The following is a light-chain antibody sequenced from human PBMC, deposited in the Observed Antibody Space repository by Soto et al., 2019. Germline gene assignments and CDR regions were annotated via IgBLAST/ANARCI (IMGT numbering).Light chain of an antibody. CDR3: QHYGTTPWT. Sequence: ETVLTQSPGTLSLSPGERVTLSCRASQSVCSRCFAWYQQKPGQSPRLLIYGASTRATGIPDRFSGSGSGTDFTLTISRLEPEDFAVDYCQHYGTTPWTFGQGTKVGIK. CDR2: GAS. V-gene: IGKV3-20*01. J-gene: IGKJ1*01. CDR1: QSVCSRC.